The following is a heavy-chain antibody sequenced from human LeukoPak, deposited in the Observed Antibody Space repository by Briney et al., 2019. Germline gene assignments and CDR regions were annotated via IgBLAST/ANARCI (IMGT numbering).Heavy chain of an antibody. V-gene: IGHV4-59*01. Sequence: SETLSLTCTVSGGSISSYYWSWIRQPPGKGLEWIGYIYYSGSTNYNPSLKSRVTISVDTSKNQFSLKLSSVTAADTAVYYCARDLLYYDILTGLVVGPSTFDIWGQGTVVTVSS. D-gene: IGHD3-9*01. CDR3: ARDLLYYDILTGLVVGPSTFDI. J-gene: IGHJ3*02. CDR1: GGSISSYY. CDR2: IYYSGST.